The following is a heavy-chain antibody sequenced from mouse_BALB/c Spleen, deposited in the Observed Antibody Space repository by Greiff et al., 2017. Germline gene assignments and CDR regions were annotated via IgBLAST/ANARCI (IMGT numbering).Heavy chain of an antibody. J-gene: IGHJ3*01. V-gene: IGHV1S29*02. CDR2: IYPYNGGT. D-gene: IGHD2-4*01. Sequence: EVQLQQSGPELVKPGASVKISCKASGYTFTDYNMHWVKQSHGKSLEWIGYIYPYNGGTGYNQKFKSKATLTVDNSSSTAYMELRSLTSEDSAVYYCASLGDYDYPFAYWGQGTLVTVSA. CDR3: ASLGDYDYPFAY. CDR1: GYTFTDYN.